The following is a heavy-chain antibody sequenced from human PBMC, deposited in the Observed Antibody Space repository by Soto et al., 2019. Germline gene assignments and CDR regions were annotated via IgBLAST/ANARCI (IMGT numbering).Heavy chain of an antibody. Sequence: SETLSLTCTVSGGSISSGGYYWSWIRQHPGKGLEWIGYIYYSGSTYYNPSLKSRVTISVDTSKNQFSLKLSSVTAADTAVYYCARDRHVRKLWLLGYYYGMDVWGQGTTVTVSS. D-gene: IGHD5-18*01. V-gene: IGHV4-31*03. CDR2: IYYSGST. CDR3: ARDRHVRKLWLLGYYYGMDV. J-gene: IGHJ6*02. CDR1: GGSISSGGYY.